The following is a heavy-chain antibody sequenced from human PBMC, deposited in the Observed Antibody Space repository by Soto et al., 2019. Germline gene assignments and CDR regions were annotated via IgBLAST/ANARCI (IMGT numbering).Heavy chain of an antibody. CDR1: GGTFSSYA. CDR3: ARDKTQGIVVVITKGPWFDP. D-gene: IGHD3-22*01. Sequence: QVQLVQSGAEVKKPGSSVKVSCKASGGTFSSYAISWVRQAPGQGLEWMGGIIPIFGTANYAQKFQGRVTITADESTSTAYMELSSLRSEGTAVYYCARDKTQGIVVVITKGPWFDPWGQGTLVTVSS. CDR2: IIPIFGTA. J-gene: IGHJ5*02. V-gene: IGHV1-69*01.